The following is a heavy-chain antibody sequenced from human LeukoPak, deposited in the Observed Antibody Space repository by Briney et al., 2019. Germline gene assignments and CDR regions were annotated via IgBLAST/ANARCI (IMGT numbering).Heavy chain of an antibody. Sequence: PLASVKVSCKASGYTFTSNYIHWVRQAPGQGLEWMGGIIPIFGTANYAQKFQGRVTITADESTSTAYMELSSLRSEDTAVYYCARAKRLGVYDAAQNWFDPWGQGTLVTVSS. CDR1: GYTFTSNY. CDR2: IIPIFGTA. V-gene: IGHV1-69*13. D-gene: IGHD2-8*02. CDR3: ARAKRLGVYDAAQNWFDP. J-gene: IGHJ5*02.